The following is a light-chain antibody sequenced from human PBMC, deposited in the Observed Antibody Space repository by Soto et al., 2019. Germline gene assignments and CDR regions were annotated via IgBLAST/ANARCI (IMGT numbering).Light chain of an antibody. CDR3: QSYDTSSVV. CDR2: EDK. J-gene: IGLJ2*01. CDR1: SGSIASNY. Sequence: NFMLTQPHSVSESPGKTVTISCTRSSGSIASNYVQWYQQRPGSAPTTVIYEDKQRPSGVPDRFSGSTDSSSNSASLTISGLKTEDEADYYCQSYDTSSVVFGGGTKPTVL. V-gene: IGLV6-57*04.